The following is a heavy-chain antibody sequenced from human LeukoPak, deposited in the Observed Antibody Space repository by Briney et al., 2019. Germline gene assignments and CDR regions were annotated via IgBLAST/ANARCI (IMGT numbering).Heavy chain of an antibody. Sequence: SETLSLTCAVYGGSFSGYYWSWIRQPPGKGLEWIGEINHSGSTNYSPSLKSRVTISVDTSKNQFSLKLSSVTAADTAVYYCASQVLRLNMDVWGKGTTVTVSS. CDR2: INHSGST. CDR1: GGSFSGYY. V-gene: IGHV4-34*01. CDR3: ASQVLRLNMDV. D-gene: IGHD3-3*01. J-gene: IGHJ6*03.